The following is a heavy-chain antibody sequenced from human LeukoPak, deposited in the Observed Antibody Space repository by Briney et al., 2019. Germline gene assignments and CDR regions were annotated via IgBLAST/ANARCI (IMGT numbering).Heavy chain of an antibody. CDR2: IYTSGST. D-gene: IGHD2-21*01. V-gene: IGHV4-4*07. CDR1: GGSISSYY. CDR3: ARDVAYCGGDCYSDAFDI. J-gene: IGHJ3*02. Sequence: SETLSLTCTVSGGSISSYYWSWIRQPAGKGLEWTGRIYTSGSTNYNPSLKSRVTMSVDTSKNQFSLKLSSVTAADTAVYYCARDVAYCGGDCYSDAFDIWGQGTMVTVSS.